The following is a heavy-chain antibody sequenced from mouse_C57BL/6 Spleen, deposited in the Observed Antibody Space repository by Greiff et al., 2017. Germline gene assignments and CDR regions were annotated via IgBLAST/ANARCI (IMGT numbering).Heavy chain of an antibody. CDR1: GFTFSSYA. D-gene: IGHD3-2*02. CDR2: ISDGGSYT. V-gene: IGHV5-4*01. J-gene: IGHJ2*01. CDR3: ARSTAQGFDY. Sequence: DVQLVESGGGLVKPGGSLKLSCAASGFTFSSYAMSWVRQTPEKRLEWVATISDGGSYTYYPDNVKGRFTISRDNAKNNLYLQMSHLKSEDTAMYYCARSTAQGFDYWGQGTTLTVSS.